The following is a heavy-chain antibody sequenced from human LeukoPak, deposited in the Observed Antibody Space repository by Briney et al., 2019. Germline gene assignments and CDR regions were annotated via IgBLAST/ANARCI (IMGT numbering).Heavy chain of an antibody. Sequence: GGSLRLSCAASGFTFSSYGMHWVRQAPGKGLEWVAVISYDGSNKYYADSVKGRFTISRDNSKNTLYLQMNSLRAEDTAVYYCAKGWYSSSWYYFDYWGRGTLVTVSS. CDR3: AKGWYSSSWYYFDY. J-gene: IGHJ4*02. D-gene: IGHD6-13*01. CDR1: GFTFSSYG. V-gene: IGHV3-30*18. CDR2: ISYDGSNK.